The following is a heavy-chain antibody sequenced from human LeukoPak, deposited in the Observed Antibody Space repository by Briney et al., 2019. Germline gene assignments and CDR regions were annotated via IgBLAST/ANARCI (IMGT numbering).Heavy chain of an antibody. CDR1: GYTFTSYS. Sequence: SVKVSCKASGYTFTSYSMHWVRQAPGQGLEWMGRINPSGGSTSYAQKFQGTVTMTRDTSTSTVYMELSSLRSEDTAVYYCARDLYGVIDYWGQGTLVTVSS. D-gene: IGHD4-17*01. CDR3: ARDLYGVIDY. V-gene: IGHV1-46*01. CDR2: INPSGGST. J-gene: IGHJ4*02.